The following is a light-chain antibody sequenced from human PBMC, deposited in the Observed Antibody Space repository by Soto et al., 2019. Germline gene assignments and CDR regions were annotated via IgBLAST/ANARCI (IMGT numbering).Light chain of an antibody. J-gene: IGKJ1*01. CDR1: QSVSSY. V-gene: IGKV3-20*01. CDR3: HQYGTSPWT. Sequence: EIVLTQSPATLSLSAGEGANLXXRTSQSVSSYLAWYQQKPGQAPGLXIHGASNRATGIPDRFSGSGSGTDFTLTISRLEPEDFAVYYCHQYGTSPWTFGQGTKVDI. CDR2: GAS.